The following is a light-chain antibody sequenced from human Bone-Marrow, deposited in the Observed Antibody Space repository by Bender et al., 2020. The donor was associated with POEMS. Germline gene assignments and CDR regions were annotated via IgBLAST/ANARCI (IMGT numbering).Light chain of an antibody. CDR3: GSTDASTNQRV. V-gene: IGLV3-10*01. CDR1: ALPKTY. J-gene: IGLJ3*02. CDR2: EAT. Sequence: SYKLTQTPSVSVSPGQTARITCSGDALPKTYTSWYQQKSGQSPILVIYEATKRPSGIAARISGSKSGTMATLTITGARVEDEGDYFCGSTDASTNQRVFGGGTMLTVL.